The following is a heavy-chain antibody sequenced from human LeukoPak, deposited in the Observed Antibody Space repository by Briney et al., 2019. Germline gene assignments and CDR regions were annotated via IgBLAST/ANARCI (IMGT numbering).Heavy chain of an antibody. Sequence: PSETLSLTCAVYGGSFSGYYWSWIRQPPGKGLEWIGEINHSGSTNYNPSLKSRVTISVDTSKNQFSLKLSSVTAADTAAYYCARGSAPRYYYYYYMDVWGKGTTVTVSS. J-gene: IGHJ6*03. CDR3: ARGSAPRYYYYYYMDV. V-gene: IGHV4-34*01. D-gene: IGHD6-6*01. CDR2: INHSGST. CDR1: GGSFSGYY.